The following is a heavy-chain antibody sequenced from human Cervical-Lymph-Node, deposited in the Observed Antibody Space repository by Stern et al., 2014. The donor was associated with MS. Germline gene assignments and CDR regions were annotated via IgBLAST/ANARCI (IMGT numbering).Heavy chain of an antibody. D-gene: IGHD3-3*01. V-gene: IGHV4-4*02. Sequence: QVQLQESGPGLVKPSGTLSLTCAVSGASITSGNWWSWVRQSPGKGLEWIGEIYHVGRTNYNPSLKSRVTLPVDKSKNQFSLTLTSVTAADTAIYYCARDNRFENFDYWGQGTLVTVSS. J-gene: IGHJ4*02. CDR3: ARDNRFENFDY. CDR2: IYHVGRT. CDR1: GASITSGNW.